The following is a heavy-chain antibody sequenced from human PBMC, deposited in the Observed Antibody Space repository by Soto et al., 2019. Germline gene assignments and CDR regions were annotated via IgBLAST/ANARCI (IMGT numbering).Heavy chain of an antibody. CDR3: ARARIVGAPYYYYYGMDV. V-gene: IGHV1-69*13. J-gene: IGHJ6*02. CDR1: GGTFSSYA. CDR2: IIPIFGTA. D-gene: IGHD1-26*01. Sequence: ASVKVSCKASGGTFSSYAISWVRQAPGQGLEWMGGIIPIFGTANYAQKFQGRVTITADESTSTAYMELSSLRSEDTAVYYCARARIVGAPYYYYYGMDVWGQGTTVTVPS.